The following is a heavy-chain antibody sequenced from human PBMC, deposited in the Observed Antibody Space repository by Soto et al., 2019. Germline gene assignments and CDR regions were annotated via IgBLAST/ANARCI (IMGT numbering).Heavy chain of an antibody. CDR1: GYTFTSYG. CDR2: ISAYNGNT. J-gene: IGHJ6*02. D-gene: IGHD2-2*01. Sequence: QVQLVQSGAEVKKPGASVKVSCKASGYTFTSYGISWVRQAPGQGLEWMGWISAYNGNTNYAQKLQGRVTMTTATPRSTASMERRSLRPAEPAVNSCARDTPGEVPAAHYGMTSGAKGPRSPSP. V-gene: IGHV1-18*01. CDR3: ARDTPGEVPAAHYGMTS.